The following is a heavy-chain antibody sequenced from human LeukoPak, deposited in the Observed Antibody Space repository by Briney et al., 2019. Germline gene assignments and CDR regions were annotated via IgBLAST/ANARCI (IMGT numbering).Heavy chain of an antibody. J-gene: IGHJ5*02. CDR2: IVSRDNT. CDR1: GFAVRNNH. V-gene: IGHV3-53*04. CDR3: ARESTPLRGAFDP. Sequence: GGSLRLSCAASGFAVRNNHMSWVRQAPGKGLEWASVIVSRDNTDHAHSVKGRFTISRHTSKNTLYLQMNSLRAEDTAVYYCARESTPLRGAFDPWGPGTLVTVSS. D-gene: IGHD5-24*01.